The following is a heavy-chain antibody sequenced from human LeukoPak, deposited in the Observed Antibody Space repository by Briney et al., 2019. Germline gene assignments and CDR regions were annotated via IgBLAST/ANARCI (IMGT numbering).Heavy chain of an antibody. J-gene: IGHJ4*02. CDR3: ATYDYGDYDGY. Sequence: ASVKVSCKASGCTFTSYGISWVRQAPGQGLEWMGWISAYNGNTNYAQKLQGRVTMTTDTSTSTAYMELRSLRSDDTAVYYCATYDYGDYDGYWGQGTLVTVSS. D-gene: IGHD4-17*01. CDR2: ISAYNGNT. CDR1: GCTFTSYG. V-gene: IGHV1-18*01.